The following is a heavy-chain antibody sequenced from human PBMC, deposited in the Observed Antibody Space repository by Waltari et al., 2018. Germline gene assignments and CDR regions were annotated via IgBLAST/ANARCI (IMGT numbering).Heavy chain of an antibody. V-gene: IGHV3-30*19. Sequence: QVQLVESGGGVVQPGMSLRLPCAASGFSLGSFGMHWFRQAPGKGLKWVALIFFGGGDTFYADSVRGRFTISRDNSKNTLYLDINSLRLDDTAIYYCAKDAFGNTYLDHWGQGTLVTVSS. CDR2: IFFGGGDT. CDR3: AKDAFGNTYLDH. CDR1: GFSLGSFG. J-gene: IGHJ4*02. D-gene: IGHD3-10*01.